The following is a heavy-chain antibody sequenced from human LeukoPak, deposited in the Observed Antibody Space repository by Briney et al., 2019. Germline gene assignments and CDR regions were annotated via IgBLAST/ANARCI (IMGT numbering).Heavy chain of an antibody. CDR2: IYYSGST. D-gene: IGHD2-15*01. V-gene: IGHV4-59*01. J-gene: IGHJ4*02. CDR1: GGSISSYY. Sequence: SETLSLTCTVSGGSISSYYWSWIRQPPGKGLEWIGYIYYSGSTNYNPSLKSRVTISVDTSKNQFSLKLSSVTAADTAVYYCARATVADYYFDYWGQGTLVTVPS. CDR3: ARATVADYYFDY.